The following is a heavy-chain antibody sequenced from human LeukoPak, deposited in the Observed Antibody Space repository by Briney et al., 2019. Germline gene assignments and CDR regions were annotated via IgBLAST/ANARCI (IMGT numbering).Heavy chain of an antibody. CDR1: GGSISSSNW. Sequence: SGTLSLTCAVSGGSISSSNWWSWVRQPPGKGLEWIGEIYHSGSTNYNPSLKSRVTITVDKSKNQFSLKLSSVTAADTAVYYCASLNYGGNLVRYFDYWGQGTLVTVSS. V-gene: IGHV4-4*02. D-gene: IGHD4-23*01. J-gene: IGHJ4*02. CDR2: IYHSGST. CDR3: ASLNYGGNLVRYFDY.